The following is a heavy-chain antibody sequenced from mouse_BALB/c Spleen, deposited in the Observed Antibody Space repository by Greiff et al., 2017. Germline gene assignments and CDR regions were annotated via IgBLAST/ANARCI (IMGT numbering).Heavy chain of an antibody. CDR2: IRNKANGYTT. Sequence: EVQLVDSGGGLVQPGGSLRLSCATSGFTFTDYYMSWVRQPPGKELEWLGFIRNKANGYTTEYSASVKGRFTISRDNSQSILYLQMNNLRAEDSATYYCARYLRLREGAMDWGGQGTSVTVSS. V-gene: IGHV7-3*02. CDR1: GFTFTDYY. CDR3: ARYLRLREGAMDW. J-gene: IGHJ4*01. D-gene: IGHD1-2*01.